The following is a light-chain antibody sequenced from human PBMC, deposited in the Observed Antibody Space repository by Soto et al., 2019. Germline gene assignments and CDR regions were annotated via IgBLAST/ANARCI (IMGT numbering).Light chain of an antibody. V-gene: IGLV1-40*01. CDR2: GNS. J-gene: IGLJ1*01. CDR1: SSNIGAGYD. Sequence: QSVLTQPPSVSGAPGQRVTISCTGSSSNIGAGYDVHWYQQLPGTAPKLLIYGNSNRPSGVPDRFSGSKSGTSASLAITGLQPEDEADYYCQSYDSSLSGSDVFGPGTKLTVL. CDR3: QSYDSSLSGSDV.